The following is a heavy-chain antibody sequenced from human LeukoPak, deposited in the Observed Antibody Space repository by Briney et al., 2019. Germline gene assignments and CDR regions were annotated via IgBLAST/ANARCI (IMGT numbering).Heavy chain of an antibody. CDR3: AGCVANWGPGGKDV. V-gene: IGHV3-21*01. D-gene: IGHD7-27*01. Sequence: GGSLSLSCVASEFTLSGYGMSWVRHAPRTGLGWVSSIRGSGSSIHYKHSARGRCTISRDNSGNSIYLQMNSLRAADTAVFNCAGCVANWGPGGKDVWGQGTTVIVSS. CDR1: EFTLSGYG. CDR2: IRGSGSSI. J-gene: IGHJ6*02.